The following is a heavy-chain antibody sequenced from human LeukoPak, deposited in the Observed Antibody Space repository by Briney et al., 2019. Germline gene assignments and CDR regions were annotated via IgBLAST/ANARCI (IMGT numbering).Heavy chain of an antibody. CDR1: GYSFTSYW. J-gene: IGHJ4*02. CDR2: IYPGDSDA. V-gene: IGHV5-51*01. Sequence: GESLNISWKGSGYSFTSYWIGWVRQIPGKGLGWMGIIYPGDSDARYTPSFQGQVTISADKTNSTAHLQWSSLKASDTAMYYCARRGSGWYYFDYWGQGTLVTVSS. D-gene: IGHD6-19*01. CDR3: ARRGSGWYYFDY.